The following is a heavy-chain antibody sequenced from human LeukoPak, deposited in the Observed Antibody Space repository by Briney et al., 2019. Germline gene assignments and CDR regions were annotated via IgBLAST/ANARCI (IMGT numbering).Heavy chain of an antibody. V-gene: IGHV4-34*01. CDR3: ARGVDYYGSGSYSYYYYYMDV. J-gene: IGHJ6*03. Sequence: SETLSLTCAVYGGSFSGYYWSWIRHPPGKGLEWMGEINHSGSTNYNPSLKSRVTISVDTSKNQFSLKLSSVTAADTAVYYCARGVDYYGSGSYSYYYYYMDVWGKGTTVTVSS. CDR2: INHSGST. D-gene: IGHD3-10*01. CDR1: GGSFSGYY.